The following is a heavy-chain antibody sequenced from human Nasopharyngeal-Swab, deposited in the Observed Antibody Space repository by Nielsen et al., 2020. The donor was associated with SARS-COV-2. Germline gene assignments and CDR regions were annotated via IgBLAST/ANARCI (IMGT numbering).Heavy chain of an antibody. CDR3: ARPAIAEPYYYFYGMDV. V-gene: IGHV1-69*13. CDR2: IIIIFGTA. D-gene: IGHD2-21*01. Sequence: PVKVSCKASGSTFSSYAISRVRQAPGQGLEWMGGIIIIFGTANYAQKFQGRVTITADDSTSTAYMELSSLRSEDTAVYYCARPAIAEPYYYFYGMDVWGQGTTVTVS. J-gene: IGHJ6*02. CDR1: GSTFSSYA.